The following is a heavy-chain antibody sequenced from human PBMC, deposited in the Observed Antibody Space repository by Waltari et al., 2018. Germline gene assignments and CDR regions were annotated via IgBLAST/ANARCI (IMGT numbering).Heavy chain of an antibody. CDR3: ARLSVVVTANLGEDYYYGMDV. V-gene: IGHV1-69*01. CDR2: IIPIFGTA. Sequence: QVQLVQSGAEVKKPGSSVKVSCKASGGTFSSYAISWVRQAPGQGLEWMGGIIPIFGTANYAQKFQGRVTITADESTSTAYMELSSLRSEDTAVYYCARLSVVVTANLGEDYYYGMDVWGQGTTVTVSS. CDR1: GGTFSSYA. J-gene: IGHJ6*02. D-gene: IGHD2-21*02.